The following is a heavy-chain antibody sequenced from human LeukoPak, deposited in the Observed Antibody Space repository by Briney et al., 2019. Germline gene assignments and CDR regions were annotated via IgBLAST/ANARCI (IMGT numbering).Heavy chain of an antibody. CDR3: AKDRRAAAYYYYMDV. V-gene: IGHV3-30*18. CDR1: GFAFSSYG. D-gene: IGHD2-2*01. J-gene: IGHJ6*03. CDR2: ISYDGSNK. Sequence: GGSLRLSCAASGFAFSSYGMHWVRQAPGKGLEWVAVISYDGSNKYYADSVKGRFTISRDNSKNTLYLQMNSLRAEDTAVYHCAKDRRAAAYYYYMDVWGKGTTVTVSS.